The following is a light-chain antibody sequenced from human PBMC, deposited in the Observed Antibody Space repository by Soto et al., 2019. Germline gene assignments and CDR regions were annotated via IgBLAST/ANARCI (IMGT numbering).Light chain of an antibody. J-gene: IGLJ1*01. CDR2: DVS. V-gene: IGLV2-14*01. CDR1: SSDVGAYNY. Sequence: QSALTQPASVSGSPGQSITISCTGTSSDVGAYNYVSWYQQYPGKAPKLIIYDVSHRPSGVSNRFSGSKSGNTASLTISGLQAEDDADYFCSSYPSSSTFWVFGTGTKLTVL. CDR3: SSYPSSSTFWV.